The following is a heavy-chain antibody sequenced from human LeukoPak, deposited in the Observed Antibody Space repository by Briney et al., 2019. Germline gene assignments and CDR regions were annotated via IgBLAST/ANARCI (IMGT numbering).Heavy chain of an antibody. Sequence: PGRCLRLSCAASGFTFSSYGMHWVRQAPGKGLEWVAVISYDGSNKYYADSVKGRFTISRDNSKNTLYLQMNSLRAEDTAVYYCAKTLRPPGVVTREDYYYYSMDVWGQGTTVTVSS. CDR2: ISYDGSNK. V-gene: IGHV3-30*18. D-gene: IGHD4-23*01. J-gene: IGHJ6*02. CDR1: GFTFSSYG. CDR3: AKTLRPPGVVTREDYYYYSMDV.